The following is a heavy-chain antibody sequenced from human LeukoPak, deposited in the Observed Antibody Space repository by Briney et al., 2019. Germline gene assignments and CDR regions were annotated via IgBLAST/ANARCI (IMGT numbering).Heavy chain of an antibody. J-gene: IGHJ4*02. CDR2: ISAYNGNT. Sequence: ASVKVSCKASGYTFTSYGISWVRQAPGQGLEWMGWISAYNGNTNYAQRLQGRVTMTTDTSTSTAYMELRSLRSDDTAVYYCARGRMVRGVKAFDYWGQGTLVTVSS. CDR1: GYTFTSYG. D-gene: IGHD3-10*01. V-gene: IGHV1-18*01. CDR3: ARGRMVRGVKAFDY.